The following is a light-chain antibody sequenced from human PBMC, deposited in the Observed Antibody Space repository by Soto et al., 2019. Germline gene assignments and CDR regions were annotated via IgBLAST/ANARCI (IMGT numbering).Light chain of an antibody. CDR2: GVS. CDR1: QSISSK. J-gene: IGKJ2*01. CDR3: QQFNNWLYT. Sequence: VMTQSPATLSVSRGERATLSCRASQSISSKLAWYQQKPGQPPRLLIYGVSTRATGVPARFSGSGSGTDFTLTIDSLQSEDSAVYYCQQFNNWLYTFGQGTKVDIK. V-gene: IGKV3-15*01.